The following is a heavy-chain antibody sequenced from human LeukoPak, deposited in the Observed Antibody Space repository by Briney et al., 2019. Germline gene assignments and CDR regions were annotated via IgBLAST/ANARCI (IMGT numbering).Heavy chain of an antibody. V-gene: IGHV1-18*01. CDR1: GYTFTSYG. Sequence: ASVKVSCKASGYTFTSYGISWVRQAPGQGLEWMGWISAYSGNTNYAQKLQGRVTMTTDTSTSTAYMELRSLRSDDTAVYYCARVQCTNGVCYAEFDYWGQGTLVTVSS. J-gene: IGHJ4*02. CDR2: ISAYSGNT. D-gene: IGHD2-8*01. CDR3: ARVQCTNGVCYAEFDY.